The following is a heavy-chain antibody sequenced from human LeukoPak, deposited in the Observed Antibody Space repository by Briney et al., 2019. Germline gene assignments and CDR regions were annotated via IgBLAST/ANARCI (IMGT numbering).Heavy chain of an antibody. D-gene: IGHD6-13*01. CDR2: IYYSGST. V-gene: IGHV4-61*01. CDR3: ARGYWAHGMNV. J-gene: IGHJ6*02. Sequence: PSETLSLTCTVSGGSVSSGSYYWSWMPQHPGKGLEWIWYIYYSGSTNYTPSLKSRVTISVYTSKNQFSLKLNSVPPEDTAVYYCARGYWAHGMNVWGPGTTVTVSS. CDR1: GGSVSSGSYY.